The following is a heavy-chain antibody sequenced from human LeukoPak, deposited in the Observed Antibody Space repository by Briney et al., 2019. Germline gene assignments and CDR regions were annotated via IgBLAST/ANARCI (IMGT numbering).Heavy chain of an antibody. V-gene: IGHV3-23*01. Sequence: PGGSLTLSCAASGCTFSSYSMSWVRQAPGKGLEWVSAISGSGGSTYYADSVKGRFTTSTDNSTNTLYPQMHSLRAEDTAAYYCAKMSYTSGHYPDHWGQGTLVTVSS. CDR2: ISGSGGST. D-gene: IGHD6-19*01. CDR3: AKMSYTSGHYPDH. J-gene: IGHJ4*02. CDR1: GCTFSSYS.